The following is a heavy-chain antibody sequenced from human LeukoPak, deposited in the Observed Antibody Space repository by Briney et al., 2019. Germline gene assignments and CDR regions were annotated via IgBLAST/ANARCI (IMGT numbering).Heavy chain of an antibody. CDR3: ASSRWYYYMDV. Sequence: SETPSLTCTVSGGSISSYYWSWIRQPPGKGLEWIGYIYYSRSTNYNPSLKSRVTISVDTSKNQFSLKLSSVTAADTAVYYCASSRWYYYMDVWGKGTTVTVSS. D-gene: IGHD2-15*01. CDR1: GGSISSYY. V-gene: IGHV4-59*01. CDR2: IYYSRST. J-gene: IGHJ6*03.